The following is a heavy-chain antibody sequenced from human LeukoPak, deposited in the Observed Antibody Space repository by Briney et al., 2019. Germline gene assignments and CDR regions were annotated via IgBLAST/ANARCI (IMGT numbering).Heavy chain of an antibody. J-gene: IGHJ4*02. D-gene: IGHD6-19*01. CDR1: GFTFRNYE. V-gene: IGHV3-48*03. CDR2: ISSSGSSI. CDR3: ARGGANDWVAGNYLDY. Sequence: GGSLRLSCTASGFTFRNYEFIWVRQAPGKGLEWVSYISSSGSSIFFADSVKGRFTISRDNAKNSLSLQMNSLRAEDTAVYYWARGGANDWVAGNYLDYWGQGTLVTVSS.